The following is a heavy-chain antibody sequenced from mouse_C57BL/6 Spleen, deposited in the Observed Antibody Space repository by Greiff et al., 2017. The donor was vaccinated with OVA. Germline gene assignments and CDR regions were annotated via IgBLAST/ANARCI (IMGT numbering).Heavy chain of an antibody. CDR2: IDPEDGDT. D-gene: IGHD2-1*01. J-gene: IGHJ3*01. CDR1: GFNIKDYY. Sequence: EVMLVESGAELVRPGASVKLSCTASGFNIKDYYMHWVKQRPEQGLEWIGRIDPEDGDTEYAPKFQGKATMTADTSSNTAYLQLSSLTSEDTAVYYCTPIYYGNYEWFAYWGQGTLVTVSA. CDR3: TPIYYGNYEWFAY. V-gene: IGHV14-1*01.